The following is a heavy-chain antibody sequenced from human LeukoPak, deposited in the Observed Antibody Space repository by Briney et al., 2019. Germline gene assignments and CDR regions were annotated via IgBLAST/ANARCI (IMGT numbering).Heavy chain of an antibody. CDR1: GYTFTGYY. Sequence: ASVKVSCKASGYTFTGYYMHWVRQAPGQGLEWMGRINPNSGGTNYAQKFQGRVTMTRDTSISTAYMELSRLRSDDTAVYYCARDVEEEFGSGSYDWGQAPLVTVSS. D-gene: IGHD3-10*01. V-gene: IGHV1-2*06. J-gene: IGHJ4*02. CDR2: INPNSGGT. CDR3: ARDVEEEFGSGSYD.